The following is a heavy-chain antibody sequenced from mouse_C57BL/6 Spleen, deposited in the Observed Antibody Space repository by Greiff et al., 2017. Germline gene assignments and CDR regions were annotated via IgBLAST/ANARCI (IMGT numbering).Heavy chain of an antibody. CDR1: GYTFTSYW. V-gene: IGHV1-64*01. D-gene: IGHD1-1*01. CDR3: ARAYYYGSSSHFDY. Sequence: QVQLKQPGAELVKPGASVKLSCKASGYTFTSYWMHWVKQRPGQGLEWIGMIHPNSGSTNYNEKFKSKATLTVDKSSSTAYMQLSSLTSEDSAVYYCARAYYYGSSSHFDYWGQGTTLTVSS. J-gene: IGHJ2*01. CDR2: IHPNSGST.